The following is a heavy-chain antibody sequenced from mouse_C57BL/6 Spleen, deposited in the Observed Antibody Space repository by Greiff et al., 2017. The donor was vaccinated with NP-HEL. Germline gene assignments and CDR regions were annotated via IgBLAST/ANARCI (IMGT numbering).Heavy chain of an antibody. J-gene: IGHJ4*01. Sequence: QVQLKESGAELVRPGASVKLSCKASGYTFTDYYINWVKQRPGQGLEWIARIYPGSGNTYYNEKFKGKATLTAEKSSSTAYMQLSSLTSEDSAVYFCARPDYDDAMDYWGQGTSVTVSS. CDR3: ARPDYDDAMDY. CDR2: IYPGSGNT. D-gene: IGHD2-4*01. CDR1: GYTFTDYY. V-gene: IGHV1-76*01.